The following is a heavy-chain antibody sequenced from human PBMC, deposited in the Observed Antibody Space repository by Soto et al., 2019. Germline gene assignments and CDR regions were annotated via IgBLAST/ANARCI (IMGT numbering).Heavy chain of an antibody. V-gene: IGHV4-34*01. CDR2: INHSGST. D-gene: IGHD3-22*01. CDR1: GGSFSGYY. Sequence: SETLSLTCAVYGGSFSGYYWSWIRQPPGKGLEWIGEINHSGSTNYNPSHKSRVTISVDTSKNQFSLKLSSVTAADTAVYYCAIPSGYYYDSSGYYSLPDYWGQGTLVTVSS. CDR3: AIPSGYYYDSSGYYSLPDY. J-gene: IGHJ4*02.